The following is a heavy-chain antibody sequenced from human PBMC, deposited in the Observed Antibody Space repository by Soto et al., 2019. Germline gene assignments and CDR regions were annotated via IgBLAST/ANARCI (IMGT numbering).Heavy chain of an antibody. V-gene: IGHV1-3*05. J-gene: IGHJ4*02. CDR1: GYTFTSYA. CDR3: ARGYSSGGPLGY. CDR2: INAGNGNT. Sequence: QVQLVQSGAEEKKPGASVKVSCKASGYTFTSYAMHWVRQAPGQRLEWMGWINAGNGNTKYSQKFQGRVTITRDTSASTAYMELSSLRSEDTAVYYCARGYSSGGPLGYWGQGTLVTVSS. D-gene: IGHD6-19*01.